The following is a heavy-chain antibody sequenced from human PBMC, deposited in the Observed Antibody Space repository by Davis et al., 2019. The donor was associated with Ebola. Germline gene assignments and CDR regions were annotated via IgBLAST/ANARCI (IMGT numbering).Heavy chain of an antibody. Sequence: GESLKISCAASGFTFSGSAMHWVRQASGKGLEWVGRIRSKANSYATAYAASVKGRFTISRDNSKNTLYLQMNSLRAEDTAVYYCATTTIFGVVWGQGTLVTVSS. CDR1: GFTFSGSA. V-gene: IGHV3-73*01. CDR3: ATTTIFGVV. D-gene: IGHD3-3*01. CDR2: IRSKANSYAT. J-gene: IGHJ4*02.